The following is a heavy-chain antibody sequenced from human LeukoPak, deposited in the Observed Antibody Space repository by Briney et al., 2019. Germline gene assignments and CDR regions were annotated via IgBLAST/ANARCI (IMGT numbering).Heavy chain of an antibody. D-gene: IGHD4-17*01. J-gene: IGHJ5*02. CDR1: GGSISSGDYY. CDR3: AGDYGDLLTGIRFDT. V-gene: IGHV4-30-4*01. CDR2: IYYSGST. Sequence: SETLSLTCTVSGGSISSGDYYWSWIRQPPGKGLEWIGYIYYSGSTYSNPSLKSRVTISIQTPKNQFSLKLTSVTAADTAVYYCAGDYGDLLTGIRFDTWGQGTLVTVSS.